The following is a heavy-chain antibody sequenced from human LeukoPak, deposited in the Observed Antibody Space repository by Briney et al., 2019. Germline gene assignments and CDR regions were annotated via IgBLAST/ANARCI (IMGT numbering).Heavy chain of an antibody. CDR1: GYTFTSYG. D-gene: IGHD2-2*01. J-gene: IGHJ6*02. CDR2: ISPNSGGT. Sequence: GASVKVPCKASGYTFTSYGISWVRQAPGQGLEWMGRISPNSGGTNYAQKFQGRVTVTRDTSISTAYMELSRLRSDDTAVYYCARDSGAALNSREYQLLHYHYGMDVWGQGTTVTVSS. V-gene: IGHV1-2*06. CDR3: ARDSGAALNSREYQLLHYHYGMDV.